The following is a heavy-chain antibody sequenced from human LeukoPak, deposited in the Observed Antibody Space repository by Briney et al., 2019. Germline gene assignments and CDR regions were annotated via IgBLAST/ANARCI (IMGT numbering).Heavy chain of an antibody. CDR2: ISGSGGST. Sequence: GGSLRLSCAASGITFSSYDMTWVRQAPGKGLEWVSAISGSGGSTYYADSVKGRFTISRDNSKNTLYLQMNSLRAEDTAVYYCAKGDSSSWVFDYWGQGTLVTVSS. CDR3: AKGDSSSWVFDY. V-gene: IGHV3-23*01. CDR1: GITFSSYD. J-gene: IGHJ4*02. D-gene: IGHD6-13*01.